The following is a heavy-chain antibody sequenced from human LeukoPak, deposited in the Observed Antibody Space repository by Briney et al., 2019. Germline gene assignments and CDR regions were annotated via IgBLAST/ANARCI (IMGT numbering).Heavy chain of an antibody. V-gene: IGHV3-23*01. CDR2: ISDSGSTT. CDR1: GFTFSNLA. D-gene: IGHD6-19*01. Sequence: PGGSLRLSCVASGFTFSNLAMGWVRQAPGKGLEWVSVISDSGSTTYYADSVKGRFTISRDNSRNTLYLQMNSLRVDDTAVYYCAKDARRYSGWYFFDHWGQGNQVTISS. CDR3: AKDARRYSGWYFFDH. J-gene: IGHJ4*02.